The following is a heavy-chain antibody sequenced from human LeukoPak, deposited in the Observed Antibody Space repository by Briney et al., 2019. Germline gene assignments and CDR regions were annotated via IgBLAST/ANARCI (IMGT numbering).Heavy chain of an antibody. D-gene: IGHD3-16*01. V-gene: IGHV3-33*03. CDR1: GFTFSSHG. Sequence: GGSLRLSCAASGFTFSSHGMHWVRQAPGKGLEWVAVIWYDGSNKYYADSVKGRFTISRDNAKNSLYLQMSNLRAEDTAVYFCARGGGLDVWGQGATVTVSS. CDR3: ARGGGLDV. J-gene: IGHJ6*02. CDR2: IWYDGSNK.